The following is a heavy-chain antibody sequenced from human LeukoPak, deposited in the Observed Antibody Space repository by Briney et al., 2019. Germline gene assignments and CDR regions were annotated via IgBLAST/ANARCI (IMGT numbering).Heavy chain of an antibody. CDR2: INPNSGGT. V-gene: IGHV1-2*02. J-gene: IGHJ5*02. CDR3: AKDRAEYYDILTGVSRWFDP. CDR1: GYTFTSYY. Sequence: GASVKVSCKASGYTFTSYYIHWVRQAPGQGLEWMGWINPNSGGTNYAQKFQGRVTMTRDTSISTAYMELSGLISDDTAVYYCAKDRAEYYDILTGVSRWFDPWGQGTLVTVSS. D-gene: IGHD3-9*01.